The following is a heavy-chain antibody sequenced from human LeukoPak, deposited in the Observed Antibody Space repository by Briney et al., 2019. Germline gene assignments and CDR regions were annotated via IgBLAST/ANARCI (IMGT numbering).Heavy chain of an antibody. CDR2: IYTSGST. CDR1: GGSISSGSYY. CDR3: ARVGYNWAHYYYYYMDV. D-gene: IGHD1-1*01. Sequence: SETLSLTCTVSGGSISSGSYYWSWIRQPAGKGLEWIGRIYTSGSTNYNPSLKSRVTISVDTSKNQFSLKLSSVTAADTAVYYCARVGYNWAHYYYYYMDVWGKGTTVTVSS. V-gene: IGHV4-61*02. J-gene: IGHJ6*03.